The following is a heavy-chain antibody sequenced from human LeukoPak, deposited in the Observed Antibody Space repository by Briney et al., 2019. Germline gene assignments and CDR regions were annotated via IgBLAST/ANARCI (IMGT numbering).Heavy chain of an antibody. Sequence: PGGSLRLSCAASGFTLSSYAMSWVRQAPGKGLEWVSYISSSGSTIYYADSVKGRFTISRDNAKNSLYLQMNSLRAEDTAVYYCARDGSGSYSPWDYWGQGTLVTAPS. D-gene: IGHD3-10*01. CDR2: ISSSGSTI. J-gene: IGHJ4*02. CDR1: GFTLSSYA. V-gene: IGHV3-48*04. CDR3: ARDGSGSYSPWDY.